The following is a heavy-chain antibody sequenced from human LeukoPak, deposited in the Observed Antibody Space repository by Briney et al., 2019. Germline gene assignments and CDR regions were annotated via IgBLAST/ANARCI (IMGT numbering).Heavy chain of an antibody. Sequence: ASVKVSCKASGYTFTGYYMHWVRQAPGQGLEWMGRINPNSGGTNYAQKFQGRVTMTRDTSISTAYMELSRLRSDDTAVYYCARVGLAYCGGDCTHLFDYWGQGTLVTVSS. J-gene: IGHJ4*02. D-gene: IGHD2-21*02. CDR1: GYTFTGYY. CDR3: ARVGLAYCGGDCTHLFDY. CDR2: INPNSGGT. V-gene: IGHV1-2*06.